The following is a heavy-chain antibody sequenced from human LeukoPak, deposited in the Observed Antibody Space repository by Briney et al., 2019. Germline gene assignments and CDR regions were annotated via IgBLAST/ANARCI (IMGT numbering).Heavy chain of an antibody. J-gene: IGHJ4*02. V-gene: IGHV3-48*04. Sequence: GGSLRLSCAASGFTFSSYAMSWVRQAPGKGLEWVSYIVGSSRNIYYADSVKGRFTISRDNAKNSLYLQMDSLRAEDTAVYHCATDSPETAAFDYWGQGTLVTVSS. CDR3: ATDSPETAAFDY. CDR2: IVGSSRNI. D-gene: IGHD1-1*01. CDR1: GFTFSSYA.